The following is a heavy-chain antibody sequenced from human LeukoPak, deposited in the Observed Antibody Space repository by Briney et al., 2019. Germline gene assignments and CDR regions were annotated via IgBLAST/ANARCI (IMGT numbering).Heavy chain of an antibody. CDR2: IYYSGST. J-gene: IGHJ5*02. D-gene: IGHD2-2*01. V-gene: IGHV4-59*01. CDR1: GGSISSYY. CDR3: ARTSSTSGDVWFDP. Sequence: PSETLSLTCTVSGGSISSYYWSWIRQPPGKGLEWIGYIYYSGSTNYNPSPKSRVTISVDTSKNQFPLKLSSVTAADTAVYYCARTSSTSGDVWFDPWGQGTLVTVSS.